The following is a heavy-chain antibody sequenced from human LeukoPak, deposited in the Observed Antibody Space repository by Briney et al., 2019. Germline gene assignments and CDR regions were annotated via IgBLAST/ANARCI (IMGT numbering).Heavy chain of an antibody. J-gene: IGHJ6*02. Sequence: GGSLRLPCLASGFTFNRYGMHWVRQTPGKGLEWLASISYDSFNEDYRDSVKGRLTISRDNSKNTVDLQMDSLRPEDTAVYFCVKGKWEDNHYYYGLDVWGQGTAVSVAS. CDR1: GFTFNRYG. V-gene: IGHV3-30*18. CDR2: ISYDSFNE. CDR3: VKGKWEDNHYYYGLDV. D-gene: IGHD1-26*01.